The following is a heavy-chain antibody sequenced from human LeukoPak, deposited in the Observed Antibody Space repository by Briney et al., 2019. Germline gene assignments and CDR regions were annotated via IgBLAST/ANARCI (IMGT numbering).Heavy chain of an antibody. CDR3: ASERGEVGATRAFDI. Sequence: SVKVSCKASGGTFSSYAISWVRQAPGQGLEWMGRIIPIFGTANYAQKFQGRVTITTDESTSTAYMELSSLRSEDTAVYYCASERGEVGATRAFDIWGQGTMVTVSS. V-gene: IGHV1-69*05. CDR2: IIPIFGTA. D-gene: IGHD1-26*01. J-gene: IGHJ3*02. CDR1: GGTFSSYA.